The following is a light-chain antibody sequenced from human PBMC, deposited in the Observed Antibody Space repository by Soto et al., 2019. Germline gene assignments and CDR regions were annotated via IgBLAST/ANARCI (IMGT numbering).Light chain of an antibody. CDR3: QQYGSPPYT. CDR1: QSVSSNH. J-gene: IGKJ2*01. CDR2: AST. V-gene: IGKV3-20*01. Sequence: EIVVTQSPCTLSLSPGERATLSCMASQSVSSNHLAWYQQKPGQAPRLLIFASTGRPAVIPDRFSGSGSGTDFTLTISRLEPEHSEIYYCQQYGSPPYTFGQGTKVDIK.